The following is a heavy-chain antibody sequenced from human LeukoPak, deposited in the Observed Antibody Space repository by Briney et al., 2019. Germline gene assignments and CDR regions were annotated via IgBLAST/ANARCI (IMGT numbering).Heavy chain of an antibody. CDR3: ARGSGRFLEWSFDY. CDR2: ISAYNGNT. Sequence: GASVKVSCKASGYTFTSYGISWLRQAPGQGLEWMGWISAYNGNTNYAQKLQGRVTMTTDTSTSTAYMELRSLRSDDTAVYYCARGSGRFLEWSFDYWGQGTLVTVSS. CDR1: GYTFTSYG. D-gene: IGHD3-3*01. J-gene: IGHJ4*02. V-gene: IGHV1-18*01.